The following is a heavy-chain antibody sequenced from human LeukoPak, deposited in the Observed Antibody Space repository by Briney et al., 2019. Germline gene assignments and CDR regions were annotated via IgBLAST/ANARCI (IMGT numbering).Heavy chain of an antibody. CDR1: GYTFNTYG. Sequence: ASVKVSCKASGYTFNTYGISWVRQAPGQGLEWMGWISAYNGSTNYARKLQGRVTLTTDTSTSTAYMELRSLRSDDAAVYYCARDLGYGGNRIDYWGQGTLVTVSS. D-gene: IGHD4-23*01. V-gene: IGHV1-18*01. CDR2: ISAYNGST. J-gene: IGHJ4*02. CDR3: ARDLGYGGNRIDY.